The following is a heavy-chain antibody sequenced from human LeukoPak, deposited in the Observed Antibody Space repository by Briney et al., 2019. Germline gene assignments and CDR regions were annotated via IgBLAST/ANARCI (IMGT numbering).Heavy chain of an antibody. V-gene: IGHV3-48*02. D-gene: IGHD6-13*01. Sequence: GGSLRLSCAASGFFFNTYGMHWVRQAPGEGLGWVSYISSSSSTIYYADSVKGRFTISRDNAKNSLYLQMNSLRDEDTAVYYCARGLAAAGTPQYYFDYWGQGTLVTVSS. CDR1: GFFFNTYG. J-gene: IGHJ4*02. CDR3: ARGLAAAGTPQYYFDY. CDR2: ISSSSSTI.